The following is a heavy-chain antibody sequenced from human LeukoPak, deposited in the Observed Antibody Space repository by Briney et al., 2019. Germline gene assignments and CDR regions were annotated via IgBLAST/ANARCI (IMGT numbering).Heavy chain of an antibody. CDR3: ARGFWGVDYHYLDV. CDR1: GYTFTTYN. CDR2: MNPNTGNT. D-gene: IGHD3-16*01. Sequence: ASVKVSCKASGYTFTTYNINWVRQATGQGLERMGWMNPNTGNTGYAQKFQGRVTMTRDTSISAAYMDLSSLRSEDTAVYYCARGFWGVDYHYLDVWGKGTTVIVSS. V-gene: IGHV1-8*01. J-gene: IGHJ6*03.